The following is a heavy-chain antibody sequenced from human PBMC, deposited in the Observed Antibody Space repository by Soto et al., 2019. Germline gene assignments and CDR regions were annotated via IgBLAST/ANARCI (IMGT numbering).Heavy chain of an antibody. J-gene: IGHJ5*02. V-gene: IGHV4-30-2*01. CDR2: IYHSGST. D-gene: IGHD3-16*01. CDR1: GDSISSGGYS. CDR3: ARSWGPNWFDP. Sequence: PSETLSLTCAVSGDSISSGGYSWSWIRQPPGRNLEWIGYIYHSGSTYYNPSLKSRVTISVDRSKNQFSLKLSSVTAADTAVYYCARSWGPNWFDPWGQGTLVTVSS.